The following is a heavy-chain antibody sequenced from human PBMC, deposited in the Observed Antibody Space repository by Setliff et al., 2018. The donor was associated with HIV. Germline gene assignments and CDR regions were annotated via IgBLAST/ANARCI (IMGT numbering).Heavy chain of an antibody. J-gene: IGHJ5*02. V-gene: IGHV1-46*01. CDR1: GYTFTSYY. CDR3: ARGGPGSSFGYDWFDP. CDR2: INPNGGST. Sequence: ASVKVSCKASGYTFTSYYVHFVRQAPGQGPEWMGIINPNGGSTNYAQKFEGRAAMTADTSTNNVHMYLSSLRSEDTAIYYCARGGPGSSFGYDWFDPWGQGTPVTVSS. D-gene: IGHD5-18*01.